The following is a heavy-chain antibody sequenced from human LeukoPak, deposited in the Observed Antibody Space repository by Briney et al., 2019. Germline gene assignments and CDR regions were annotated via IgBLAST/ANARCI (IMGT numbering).Heavy chain of an antibody. CDR2: VGRSGVDT. V-gene: IGHV3-23*01. CDR1: GFTFSSYA. J-gene: IGHJ4*02. Sequence: GGSLRLSCVASGFTFSSYAVSWFRQAPGKGLEWVSTVGRSGVDTYYADSAMGRFTISKDSSKNTLQMNSLSAEDTAIYYCVKHSGGVYGNSDSWGQGILVTVSS. D-gene: IGHD1-1*01. CDR3: VKHSGGVYGNSDS.